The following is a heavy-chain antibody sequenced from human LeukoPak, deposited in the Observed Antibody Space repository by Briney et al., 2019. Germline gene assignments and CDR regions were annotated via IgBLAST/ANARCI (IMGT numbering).Heavy chain of an antibody. V-gene: IGHV3-66*02. CDR2: IYSGGST. Sequence: GGSLRLSCAASGFTVSSNYMSWVRQAPGKGLVWVSVIYSGGSTYYADSVKGRFTISRDNSKNTLYLQMNSLRAEDTAVYYCARDKYVWGSYRYFDYWGQGTLVTVSS. D-gene: IGHD3-16*02. CDR1: GFTVSSNY. CDR3: ARDKYVWGSYRYFDY. J-gene: IGHJ4*02.